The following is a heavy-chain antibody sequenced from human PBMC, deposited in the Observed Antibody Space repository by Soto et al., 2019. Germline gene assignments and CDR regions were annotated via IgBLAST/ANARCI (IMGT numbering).Heavy chain of an antibody. Sequence: SETLSLTCTVSGGSISSYYWSWIRQPPGKGLEWIGYIYYSGSTNYNPSLKSRVTISVDTSKNQFSLKLSSVTAADTAVYYCASRSGYRSSTSCYASGNDYWGQGTLVTVSS. CDR1: GGSISSYY. CDR2: IYYSGST. J-gene: IGHJ4*02. V-gene: IGHV4-59*08. CDR3: ASRSGYRSSTSCYASGNDY. D-gene: IGHD2-2*01.